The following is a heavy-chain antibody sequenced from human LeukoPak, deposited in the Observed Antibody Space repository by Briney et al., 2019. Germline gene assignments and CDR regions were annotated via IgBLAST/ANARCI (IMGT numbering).Heavy chain of an antibody. V-gene: IGHV3-23*01. CDR3: AKAGDFWSGYYGY. Sequence: GGSLRLSCAASGFTFSSYAMSWVRQAPGKGLEWVSAISGSGGSTYYADSVKGRFTISRDNSKNTLYLQMNSLRAEDTAVYYSAKAGDFWSGYYGYWGQGTLVTVSS. CDR2: ISGSGGST. J-gene: IGHJ4*02. CDR1: GFTFSSYA. D-gene: IGHD3-3*01.